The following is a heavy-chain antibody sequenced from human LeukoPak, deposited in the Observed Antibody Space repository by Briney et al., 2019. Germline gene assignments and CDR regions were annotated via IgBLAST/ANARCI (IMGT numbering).Heavy chain of an antibody. CDR1: GISFDDYT. J-gene: IGHJ5*02. D-gene: IGHD2-2*01. Sequence: PGGSLRLSCSASGISFDDYTMHWVRQAPGKGLEWVSLISWDGGSPYYADSVKGRFTISRDNAKNSLYLQMNSLRAEDTAVYYCARLRRVVPAATGWFDPWGQGTLVTVSS. V-gene: IGHV3-43*01. CDR3: ARLRRVVPAATGWFDP. CDR2: ISWDGGSP.